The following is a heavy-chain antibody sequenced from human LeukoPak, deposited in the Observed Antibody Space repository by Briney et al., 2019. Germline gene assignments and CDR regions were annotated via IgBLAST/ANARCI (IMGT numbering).Heavy chain of an antibody. CDR1: GFTFSSYA. Sequence: PGGSLRLSCAASGFTFSSYAMSWVRQAPGKGLEWVSGISGSGGSTYYADSVKGRFTISRDNSKNTLYLQMKSLTAEDTAVYYCAKGKYGSSPRDAFDIWGQGTVVTVSS. CDR3: AKGKYGSSPRDAFDI. J-gene: IGHJ3*02. D-gene: IGHD6-13*01. V-gene: IGHV3-23*01. CDR2: ISGSGGST.